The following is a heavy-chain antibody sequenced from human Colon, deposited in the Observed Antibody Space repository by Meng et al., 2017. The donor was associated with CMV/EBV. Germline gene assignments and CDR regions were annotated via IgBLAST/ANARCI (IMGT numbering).Heavy chain of an antibody. CDR1: GGSFINNSYF. CDR3: ARVVLNFFDH. CDR2: VYHSGST. J-gene: IGHJ4*02. Sequence: LQLQESGPGLVKPSETLSLTCTVSGGSFINNSYFWGWIRQPPGKGLEYIGSVYHSGSTYYNPSLKSRVTISVDTSKNQFSLKLSSVTAADTAMYYCARVVLNFFDHWGQGTLVTASS. V-gene: IGHV4-39*07.